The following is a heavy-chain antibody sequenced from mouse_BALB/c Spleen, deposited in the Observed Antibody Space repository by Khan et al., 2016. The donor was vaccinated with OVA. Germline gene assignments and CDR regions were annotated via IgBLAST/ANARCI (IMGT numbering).Heavy chain of an antibody. CDR3: ARPPYFCDALDY. D-gene: IGHD2-10*01. Sequence: QIQLVQSGPEMKKPGETVKISCKASGYTFTNYGMNWVKKSPGKALKWMGWINTFTGEPTYADDFKGRFAFSLETSASTAYLQITNLKNEDTATYFCARPPYFCDALDYWGQGTSVTVSS. CDR1: GYTFTNYG. V-gene: IGHV9-3-1*01. J-gene: IGHJ4*01. CDR2: INTFTGEP.